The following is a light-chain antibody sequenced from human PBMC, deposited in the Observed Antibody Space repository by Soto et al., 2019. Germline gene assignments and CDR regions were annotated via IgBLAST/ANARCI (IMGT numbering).Light chain of an antibody. CDR2: AAS. J-gene: IGKJ1*01. Sequence: DIQMTQSPSSLSASVGARVTITCRSSQGFSTYLAWYQQKTGKVPKLLIYAASTLQSGVPSRFSGSGSGTDFTLTISSLQPEDVATYYCQKYNSAPWTFGQGTKVEIK. V-gene: IGKV1-27*01. CDR3: QKYNSAPWT. CDR1: QGFSTY.